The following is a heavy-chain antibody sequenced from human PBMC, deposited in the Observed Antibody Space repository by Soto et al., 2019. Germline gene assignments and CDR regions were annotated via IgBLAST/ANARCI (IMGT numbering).Heavy chain of an antibody. Sequence: SVKVSCKASGGTFSSYAISWVRQTPGQGLEWMGGIIPIFGTANYAQKFQGRVTITADESTSTAYMELSSLRSEDTAVYYCARDLAYYDILTGYYTKSGPPDVWGQGTTVTAP. D-gene: IGHD3-9*01. V-gene: IGHV1-69*13. CDR1: GGTFSSYA. J-gene: IGHJ6*02. CDR2: IIPIFGTA. CDR3: ARDLAYYDILTGYYTKSGPPDV.